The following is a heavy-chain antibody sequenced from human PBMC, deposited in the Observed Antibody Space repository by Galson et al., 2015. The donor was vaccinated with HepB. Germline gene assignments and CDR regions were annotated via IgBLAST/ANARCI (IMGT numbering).Heavy chain of an antibody. D-gene: IGHD2-21*02. CDR2: ISYDGSNK. CDR1: GFTFSSYA. J-gene: IGHJ4*02. Sequence: SLRLSCAASGFTFSSYAMHWVRQAPGKGLEWVAVISYDGSNKYYADSVKGRFTISRDNSKNTLYLQMNSLRAEDTAVYYCAREGGYGGDYYTYAFDYWGQGTLVTVSS. V-gene: IGHV3-30*04. CDR3: AREGGYGGDYYTYAFDY.